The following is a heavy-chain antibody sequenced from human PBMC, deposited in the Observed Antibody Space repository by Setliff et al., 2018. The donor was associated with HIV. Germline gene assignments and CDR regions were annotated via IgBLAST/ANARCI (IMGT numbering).Heavy chain of an antibody. CDR2: IKSKTDGGTT. CDR1: GFTFSNAW. CDR3: TTDSGGGRYLHEWAY. D-gene: IGHD3-10*01. V-gene: IGHV3-15*01. J-gene: IGHJ4*02. Sequence: PGGSLRLSCAASGFTFSNAWMSWVRQAPGKGLEWVGRIKSKTDGGTTDYAAPVKGRFTISRDDSKNTLYLQMNSLKTEDTAVYYCTTDSGGGRYLHEWAYWGQGTLVTVSS.